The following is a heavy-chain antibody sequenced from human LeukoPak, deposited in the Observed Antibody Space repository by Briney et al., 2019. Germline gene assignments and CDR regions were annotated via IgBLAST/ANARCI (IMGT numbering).Heavy chain of an antibody. V-gene: IGHV4-59*01. J-gene: IGHJ6*03. Sequence: PSETLSLTRTVSGGSISSYYWNWIRQPPGKGLEWVGHIYYTGSTNYNPSLKSRVTISVDTSKNQFSLKLSSVTAADTAVYYCARRTIVVVPAAMSYYYYYMDVWGKGTTVTISS. CDR2: IYYTGST. D-gene: IGHD2-2*01. CDR1: GGSISSYY. CDR3: ARRTIVVVPAAMSYYYYYMDV.